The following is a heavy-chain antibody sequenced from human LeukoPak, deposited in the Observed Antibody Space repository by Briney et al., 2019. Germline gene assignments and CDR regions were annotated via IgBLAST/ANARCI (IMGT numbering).Heavy chain of an antibody. Sequence: PGGSLRLSCAAAGFSFRSYWMSWVRQAPGKGLEWVANRKEDGTEKSYVDSVKGRFTISRDNAKNTLYLQMNSLRAEDTAVYYCARGYGSSRGWYWGQGTLVTVSS. CDR2: RKEDGTEK. J-gene: IGHJ4*02. CDR1: GFSFRSYW. V-gene: IGHV3-7*01. CDR3: ARGYGSSRGWY. D-gene: IGHD6-6*01.